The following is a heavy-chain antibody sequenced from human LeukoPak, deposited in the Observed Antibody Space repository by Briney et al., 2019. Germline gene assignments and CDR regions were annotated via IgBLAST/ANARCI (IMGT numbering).Heavy chain of an antibody. D-gene: IGHD1-20*01. CDR1: GGSISSYY. V-gene: IGHV4-59*01. CDR3: ARNSYNWNRAGFDY. J-gene: IGHJ4*02. CDR2: IYYSGST. Sequence: TSETLSLTCTVSGGSISSYYWSWIRQPPGKGLEWIGYIYYSGSTNYNPSLKSRVTISVDTSKNQFSLKLSSVTAADTAVYYCARNSYNWNRAGFDYWGQGTLVTVSS.